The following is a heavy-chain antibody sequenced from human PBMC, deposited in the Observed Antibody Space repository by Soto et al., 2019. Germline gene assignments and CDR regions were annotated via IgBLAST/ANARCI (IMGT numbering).Heavy chain of an antibody. CDR3: ARHEFGDYWWFDP. CDR1: GGSISSSSYY. D-gene: IGHD4-17*01. J-gene: IGHJ5*02. V-gene: IGHV4-39*01. CDR2: IYYSGST. Sequence: LSLTCTVSGGSISSSSYYWGWIRQPPGKGLEWIGSIYYSGSTYYNPSLKSRVTISVDTSKNQFSLKLSSVTAADTAVYYCARHEFGDYWWFDPWGQGTLVTVSS.